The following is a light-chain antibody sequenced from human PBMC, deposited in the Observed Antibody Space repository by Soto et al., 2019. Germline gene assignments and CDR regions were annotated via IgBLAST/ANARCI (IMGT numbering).Light chain of an antibody. CDR1: SSDVGGYNY. CDR2: DVS. V-gene: IGLV2-14*01. J-gene: IGLJ1*01. CDR3: SSYTSSSTSV. Sequence: QSALTQPASVSGSPGQSITISCTGTSSDVGGYNYVSWYQQHPGKAPKLMIYDVSNRPSGVSNRFSGSKSRNTASLTISGLQAEDEADYYCSSYTSSSTSVFGTGTKLTVL.